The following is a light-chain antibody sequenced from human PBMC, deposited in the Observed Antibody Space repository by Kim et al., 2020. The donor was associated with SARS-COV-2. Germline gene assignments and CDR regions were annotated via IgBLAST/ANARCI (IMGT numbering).Light chain of an antibody. CDR2: SNN. Sequence: QRVPSSCSASSSNIGSNTVNWYPTLPGTARKLRIYSNNQRPSGVPDRFSGSKSGTSASLAISGLQSEDEADYYCAAWDDSLNGWVFGGGTKLTVL. J-gene: IGLJ3*02. V-gene: IGLV1-44*01. CDR1: SSNIGSNT. CDR3: AAWDDSLNGWV.